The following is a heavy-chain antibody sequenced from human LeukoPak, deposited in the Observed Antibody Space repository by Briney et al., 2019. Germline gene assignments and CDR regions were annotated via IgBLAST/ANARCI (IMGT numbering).Heavy chain of an antibody. CDR1: GGSISNYY. CDR2: INHSGST. J-gene: IGHJ4*02. D-gene: IGHD4-17*01. V-gene: IGHV4-34*01. CDR3: ARGGDYGDYGDY. Sequence: SETLSLTCTVSGGSISNYYWTWIRQPPGKGLEWIGEINHSGSTNYNPSLKSRVTILVDTSKNQFSLKLSSVTAADTAVYYCARGGDYGDYGDYWGQGTLVTVSS.